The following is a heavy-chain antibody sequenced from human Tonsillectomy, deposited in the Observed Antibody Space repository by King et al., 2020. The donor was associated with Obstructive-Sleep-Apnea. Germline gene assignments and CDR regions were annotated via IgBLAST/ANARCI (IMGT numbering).Heavy chain of an antibody. V-gene: IGHV4-39*07. CDR1: GGSISSSSYY. CDR3: ARDGSGSYYHRHYYYYYGMDV. J-gene: IGHJ6*02. D-gene: IGHD3-10*01. CDR2: IYYSGST. Sequence: QLQESGPGLVKPSETLSLTCTVSGGSISSSSYYWGWIRQPPGKGLEWIGSIYYSGSTYYIPSRKSRVTISVATSKNQFSLKLSSVTAADTAVYYCARDGSGSYYHRHYYYYYGMDVWGQGTTVTVSS.